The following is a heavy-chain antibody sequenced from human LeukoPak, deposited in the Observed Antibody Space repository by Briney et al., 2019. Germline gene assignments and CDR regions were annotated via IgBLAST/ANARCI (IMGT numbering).Heavy chain of an antibody. V-gene: IGHV1-69*04. D-gene: IGHD2-21*02. CDR1: GYTFTSYG. CDR3: ARDGAPYCGGDCYLDY. CDR2: IIPILGIA. Sequence: SVKVSCKASGYTFTSYGISWVRQAPGQGLEWMGRIIPILGIANYAQKFQGRVTITADKSTSTAYMELSSLRSEDTAVYYCARDGAPYCGGDCYLDYWGQGTLVTVSS. J-gene: IGHJ4*02.